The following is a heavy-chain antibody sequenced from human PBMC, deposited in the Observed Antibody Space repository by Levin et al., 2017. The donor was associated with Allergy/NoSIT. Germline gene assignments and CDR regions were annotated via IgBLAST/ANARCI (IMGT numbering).Heavy chain of an antibody. Sequence: KTGGSLRLSCTVSGGSISRSGYFWGWIRQPPGKGLEWIGTFYYSGSTYYNPSLKSRVTTSVDTSKNQFSLKLSSVTAADTAIYYCLTMVRGVHKWFDPWGQGTLVTVSS. CDR2: FYYSGST. J-gene: IGHJ5*02. V-gene: IGHV4-39*01. CDR1: GGSISRSGYF. D-gene: IGHD3-10*01. CDR3: LTMVRGVHKWFDP.